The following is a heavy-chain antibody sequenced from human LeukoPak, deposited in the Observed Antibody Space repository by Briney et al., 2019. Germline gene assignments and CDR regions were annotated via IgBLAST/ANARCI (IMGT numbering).Heavy chain of an antibody. CDR3: AREMGIAVAGTRWFDP. V-gene: IGHV4-4*07. D-gene: IGHD6-19*01. CDR1: GGSISSYY. J-gene: IGHJ5*02. Sequence: PSETLSLTXTVSGGSISSYYWSWIRQPAGKGLEWIGRIYTSGSTNYNPSLKSRVTMSVDTSKNQFSLKLSSVTAADTAVYYCAREMGIAVAGTRWFDPWGQGTLVTVSS. CDR2: IYTSGST.